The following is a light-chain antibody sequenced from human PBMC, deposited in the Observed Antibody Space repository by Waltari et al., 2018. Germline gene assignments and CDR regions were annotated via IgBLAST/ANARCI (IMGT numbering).Light chain of an antibody. V-gene: IGKV1-8*01. J-gene: IGKJ4*01. CDR3: QQCASSLT. Sequence: AIRITQSPSSLSASTGDRVTITCRASQGISSYLAWYQQKPGKAPKVLIYAASTLQSGVPSRFSGSGSGTDFTLTISRMEPEDFAVYYCQQCASSLTFGGGTKVEIK. CDR2: AAS. CDR1: QGISSY.